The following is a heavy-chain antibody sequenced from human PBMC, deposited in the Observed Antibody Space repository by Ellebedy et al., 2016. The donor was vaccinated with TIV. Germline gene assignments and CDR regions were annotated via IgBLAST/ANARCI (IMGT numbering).Heavy chain of an antibody. V-gene: IGHV5-10-1*01. Sequence: PGGSLRLSCKGSGYSFSSYWISWVRQMPGKGLEWMGRIDPSDSYTNYSPSFHRHVTISADKSISTAYLQWSSLKASDTAMYYCAGHSGYGSEGMDVWGQGTTVTVSS. J-gene: IGHJ6*02. D-gene: IGHD3-10*01. CDR1: GYSFSSYW. CDR3: AGHSGYGSEGMDV. CDR2: IDPSDSYT.